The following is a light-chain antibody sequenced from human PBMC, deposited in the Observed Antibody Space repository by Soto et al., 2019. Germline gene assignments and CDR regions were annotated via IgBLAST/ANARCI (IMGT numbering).Light chain of an antibody. CDR2: AAS. V-gene: IGKV1-8*01. CDR3: QQYYSYPYT. J-gene: IGKJ2*01. CDR1: QGISSY. Sequence: AIRMTQSPSSFSASTGDRVTITCRASQGISSYLAWYQQKPGKATKLLIYAASTLQSGVPSRFSGSGSGTDFTLTISCLHSEDFETYYCQQYYSYPYTFGQGTKLEI.